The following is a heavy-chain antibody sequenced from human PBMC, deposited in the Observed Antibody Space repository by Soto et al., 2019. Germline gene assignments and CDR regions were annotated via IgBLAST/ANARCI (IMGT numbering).Heavy chain of an antibody. CDR3: ARDREAYSSGWYGGY. V-gene: IGHV3-33*01. D-gene: IGHD6-19*01. Sequence: QVQLVESGGGVVQPGRSLRLSCAASGFTFSSYGMHWVRQAPGKGLEWVAVIWYDGSNEYYADSVKGRFTISRDNSKNTLYLQMNSLRAEDTAVYYCARDREAYSSGWYGGYWGQGTLVTVSS. CDR1: GFTFSSYG. J-gene: IGHJ4*02. CDR2: IWYDGSNE.